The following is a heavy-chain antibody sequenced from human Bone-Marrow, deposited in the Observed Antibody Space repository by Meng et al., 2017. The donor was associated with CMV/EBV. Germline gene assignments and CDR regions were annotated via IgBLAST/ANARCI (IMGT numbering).Heavy chain of an antibody. Sequence: GESLKISCAASEFTFSSYAMHWVRQAPGKGLEWVAVISYDGGNKYYAESVKGRFTISRDNSKNTLYLQMNSLRAEDTAVYYCAREGYATYYLDYWGQGTLVTFSS. CDR2: ISYDGGNK. J-gene: IGHJ4*02. D-gene: IGHD5-12*01. CDR3: AREGYATYYLDY. V-gene: IGHV3-30-3*01. CDR1: EFTFSSYA.